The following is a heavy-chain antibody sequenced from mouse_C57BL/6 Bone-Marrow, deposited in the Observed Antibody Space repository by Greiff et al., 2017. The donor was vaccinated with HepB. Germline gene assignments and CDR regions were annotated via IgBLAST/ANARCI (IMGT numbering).Heavy chain of an antibody. CDR2: ISSGSSTI. V-gene: IGHV5-17*01. Sequence: DVKVEESGGGLVKPGGSLKLSCAASGFTFSDYGMHWVRQAPEKGLEWVAYISSGSSTIYYADTVKGRFTISRDNAKNTLFLQMTSLRSEDTAMYYCARFYDGYLAWFAYWGQGTLVTVSA. J-gene: IGHJ3*01. CDR3: ARFYDGYLAWFAY. CDR1: GFTFSDYG. D-gene: IGHD2-2*01.